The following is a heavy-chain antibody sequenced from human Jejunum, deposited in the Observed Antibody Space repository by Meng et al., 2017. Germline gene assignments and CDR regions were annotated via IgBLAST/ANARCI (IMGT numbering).Heavy chain of an antibody. CDR2: INPNSGQT. J-gene: IGHJ4*02. CDR3: ARETGRTGEYCDH. D-gene: IGHD1/OR15-1a*01. Sequence: QRQLVPTGGEGKKPGASVNVSCKASGHTFPPYHIHWLRQAPGQGLEWMGRINPNSGQTKFAQKFQGRVTMTRDTSITTAYMELSRLTSDDMAVYFCARETGRTGEYCDHWGQGTLVTVSS. V-gene: IGHV1-2*06. CDR1: GHTFPPYH.